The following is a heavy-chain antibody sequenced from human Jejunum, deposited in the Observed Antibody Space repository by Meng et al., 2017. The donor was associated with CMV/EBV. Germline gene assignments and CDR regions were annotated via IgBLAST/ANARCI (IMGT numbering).Heavy chain of an antibody. Sequence: SGYTFTGYYIHWVRQAPGQGLEWMGWINPWSGDTKSAHSLQGRVTLTRDTSTNTAFMDLTSLTSGDTAVYYCARDPHSWSGVFEYWAQGTRVTVSS. D-gene: IGHD1-26*01. J-gene: IGHJ4*02. V-gene: IGHV1-2*02. CDR1: GYTFTGYY. CDR2: INPWSGDT. CDR3: ARDPHSWSGVFEY.